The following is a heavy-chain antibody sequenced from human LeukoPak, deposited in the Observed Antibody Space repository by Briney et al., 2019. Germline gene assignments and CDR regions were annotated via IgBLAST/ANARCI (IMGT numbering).Heavy chain of an antibody. D-gene: IGHD6-19*01. J-gene: IGHJ4*02. V-gene: IGHV3-30*02. CDR3: ARGRHEQWLVLIDY. CDR1: GFIFSSYG. Sequence: GGSLRLSCAASGFIFSSYGMHWVRQAPGKGLEWVAFIRYDGSKKYYADSVKGRFTISRDNSKNTLYLQMNSLRPEDTAVYYCARGRHEQWLVLIDYWGQGTLVTVSS. CDR2: IRYDGSKK.